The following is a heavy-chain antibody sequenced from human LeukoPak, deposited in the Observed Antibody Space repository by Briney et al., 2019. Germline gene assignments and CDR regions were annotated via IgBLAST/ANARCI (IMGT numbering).Heavy chain of an antibody. Sequence: GGSLRLPCAASGFTFSSYEMNWVRQAPGKGLEWVSYISSSGSTIYYADSAKGRFTISRDNAKNSLYLQMNSLRAEDTAVYYCARDHGLMAKGAFDIWGQGTMVTVSS. CDR1: GFTFSSYE. CDR2: ISSSGSTI. D-gene: IGHD2-8*01. J-gene: IGHJ3*02. V-gene: IGHV3-48*03. CDR3: ARDHGLMAKGAFDI.